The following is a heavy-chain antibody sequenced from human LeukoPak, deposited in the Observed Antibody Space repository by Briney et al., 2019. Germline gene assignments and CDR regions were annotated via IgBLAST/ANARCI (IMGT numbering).Heavy chain of an antibody. D-gene: IGHD3-3*01. CDR1: GFTFSSYW. V-gene: IGHV3-23*01. CDR3: AKDPRAYYDFWSGYSGGYYFDY. CDR2: ISGSGGST. Sequence: GGSLRLSCAASGFTFSSYWMSWVRQAPGKGLEWVSAISGSGGSTYYADSVKGRFTISRDNSKNTLYLQMNSLRAEDTAVYYCAKDPRAYYDFWSGYSGGYYFDYWGQGTLVTVSS. J-gene: IGHJ4*02.